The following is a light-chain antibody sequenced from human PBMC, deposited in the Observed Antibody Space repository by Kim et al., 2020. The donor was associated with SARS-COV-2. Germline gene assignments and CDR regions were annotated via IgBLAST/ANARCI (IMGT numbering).Light chain of an antibody. Sequence: SITISCTGSSSDVGNYDLVSWYQHHPGKVPKLMIYEVNKRPSGVSDRFSGSKSGNTASLTISGLQAEDEADYYCCSYAGTSTFYVFGTGTKVTVL. V-gene: IGLV2-23*02. J-gene: IGLJ1*01. CDR2: EVN. CDR1: SSDVGNYDL. CDR3: CSYAGTSTFYV.